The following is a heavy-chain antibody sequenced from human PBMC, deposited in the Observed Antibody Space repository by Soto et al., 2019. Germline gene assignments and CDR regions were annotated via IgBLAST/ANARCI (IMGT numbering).Heavy chain of an antibody. J-gene: IGHJ4*02. D-gene: IGHD3-9*01. CDR1: GFTFSSHG. CDR3: ARDRADYDILTGYYTSHYFDY. Sequence: PGGSLRLSCAASGFTFSSHGMHWVRQAPGKGLEWVAVIWYDGSNKYYADSVKGRFTISRDNSKNTLYLQMNSLRAEDTAVYYCARDRADYDILTGYYTSHYFDYWGQGTLVTVSS. V-gene: IGHV3-33*01. CDR2: IWYDGSNK.